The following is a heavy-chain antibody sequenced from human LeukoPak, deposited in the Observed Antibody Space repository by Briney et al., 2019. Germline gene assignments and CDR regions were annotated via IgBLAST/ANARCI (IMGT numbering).Heavy chain of an antibody. V-gene: IGHV4-39*01. CDR1: GGSISSSSYY. CDR2: IYYSGST. Sequence: PSETLSLTCTVSGGSISSSSYYWGWIRQPPGKGLEWIGSIYYSGSTYYNPSLKSRVTISVDTSKNQFSLKLSSVTAADTAVYYCARRGWFEAPGDDYWGQGTLVTVSS. J-gene: IGHJ4*02. CDR3: ARRGWFEAPGDDY. D-gene: IGHD3-10*01.